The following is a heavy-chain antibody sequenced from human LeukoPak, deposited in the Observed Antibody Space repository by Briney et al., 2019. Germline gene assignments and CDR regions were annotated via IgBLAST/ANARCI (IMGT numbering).Heavy chain of an antibody. CDR3: ARDRGPSTAAPPL. Sequence: PSETLSLTCTVSGGSISSYYWSWIRQPPGKGLEWIGYIYYSGSTNYNPSLKSRVTISVDTSKNQFSLKLSSVTAADTAVYYCARDRGPSTAAPPLWGQGTLVTVSS. J-gene: IGHJ4*02. D-gene: IGHD6-13*01. CDR1: GGSISSYY. CDR2: IYYSGST. V-gene: IGHV4-59*01.